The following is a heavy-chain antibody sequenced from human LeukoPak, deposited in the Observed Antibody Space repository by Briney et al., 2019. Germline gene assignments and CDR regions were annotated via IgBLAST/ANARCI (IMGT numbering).Heavy chain of an antibody. Sequence: SETLSLTCTVSGGSISSYFWSWIRQPPGKGLEWIGSIYYSGSTYYSPSLKSRVTISVDTSKNQFSLKLSSLTAADTAIYYCASLRERSYYARGFDYWGQGTLVTVSS. J-gene: IGHJ4*02. CDR3: ASLRERSYYARGFDY. CDR1: GGSISSYF. V-gene: IGHV4-59*05. D-gene: IGHD1-26*01. CDR2: IYYSGST.